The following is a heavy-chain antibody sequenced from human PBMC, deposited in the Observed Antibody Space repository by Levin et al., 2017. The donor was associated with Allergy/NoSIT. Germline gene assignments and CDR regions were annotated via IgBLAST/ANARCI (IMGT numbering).Heavy chain of an antibody. CDR3: ARGKRITLFGVVINYYDYHGMDA. V-gene: IGHV4-34*01. CDR2: INHSGST. Sequence: SETLSLTCAVYGGSFSGYYWSWIRQPPGKGLEWIGEINHSGSTNYNPSLKSRVTISVDTAKNQFSLKLSSVTAADTAVYYGARGKRITLFGVVINYYDYHGMDAWGQGTTVTVSS. CDR1: GGSFSGYY. D-gene: IGHD3-3*01. J-gene: IGHJ6*02.